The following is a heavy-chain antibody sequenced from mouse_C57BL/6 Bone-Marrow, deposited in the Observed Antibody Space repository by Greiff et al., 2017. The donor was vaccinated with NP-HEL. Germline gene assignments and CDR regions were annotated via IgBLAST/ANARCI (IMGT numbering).Heavy chain of an antibody. CDR2: ISRGSSTI. J-gene: IGHJ2*01. V-gene: IGHV5-17*01. CDR3: ASRVGRGGVDY. D-gene: IGHD4-1*01. Sequence: DVMLVESGGGLVKPGGSLKLSCAASGFTFSDYGMHWVRQAPEQGLEWVAYISRGSSTIYYADTVKGRFTISRDNAKNTLFLQVTSLRAEDTARYYCASRVGRGGVDYWGQGTTLTVSS. CDR1: GFTFSDYG.